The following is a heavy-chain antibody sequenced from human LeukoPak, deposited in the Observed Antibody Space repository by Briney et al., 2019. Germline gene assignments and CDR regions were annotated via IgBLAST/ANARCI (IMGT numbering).Heavy chain of an antibody. D-gene: IGHD6-6*01. J-gene: IGHJ4*02. V-gene: IGHV4-59*01. Sequence: SETLSLTCTVSGGSISSYYWSWIRQPPGKGLEWIGYIYCSGSTNYNPSLKSRVTISVDTSKNQFSLKLSSVTAADTAVYYCARYSSSSGYFDYWGQGTLVTVSS. CDR1: GGSISSYY. CDR3: ARYSSSSGYFDY. CDR2: IYCSGST.